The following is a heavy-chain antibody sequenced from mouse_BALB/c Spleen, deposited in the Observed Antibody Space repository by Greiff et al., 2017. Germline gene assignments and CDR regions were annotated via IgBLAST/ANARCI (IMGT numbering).Heavy chain of an antibody. CDR1: GYAFSSSW. CDR2: IYPGDGDT. J-gene: IGHJ4*01. CDR3: AKRNWDYYAMDY. D-gene: IGHD4-1*01. V-gene: IGHV1-82*01. Sequence: QVQLQQSGPELVKPGASVKISCKASGYAFSSSWMNWVKQRPGQGLEWIGRIYPGDGDTNYNGKFKGKATLTADKSSSTAYMQLSSLTSVDSAVYFCAKRNWDYYAMDYWGQGTSVTVSA.